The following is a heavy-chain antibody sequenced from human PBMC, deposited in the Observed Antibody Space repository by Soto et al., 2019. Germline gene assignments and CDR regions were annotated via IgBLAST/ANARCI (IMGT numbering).Heavy chain of an antibody. CDR3: ESDYGGSYSTRYYGMDV. CDR1: GFTLSSYW. D-gene: IGHD6-13*01. V-gene: IGHV3-7*05. J-gene: IGHJ6*02. Sequence: EVQLVESGGGLVQPGGSLRLSCAASGFTLSSYWMSWVRQAPGKGPEWVANIKQDGGEKYYVDSVKGRFTISRDNDKNTLYLNMNSMSAEAAALYYCESDYGGSYSTRYYGMDVWGQGTTVTVSS. CDR2: IKQDGGEK.